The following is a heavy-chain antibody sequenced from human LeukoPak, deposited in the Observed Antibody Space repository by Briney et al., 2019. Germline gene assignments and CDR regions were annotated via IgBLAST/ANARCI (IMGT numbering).Heavy chain of an antibody. CDR2: ISYDGSNK. CDR3: AKGESSGS. D-gene: IGHD6-19*01. J-gene: IGHJ4*02. CDR1: GFTFSSYG. Sequence: PGGSLRLSCAASGFTFSSYGMHWVRQAPGKGLEWVALISYDGSNKYYADSVKSRFTISRDNSKNTLYLQMNSLRAEDTAVYYCAKGESSGSWGQGTLVTVSS. V-gene: IGHV3-30*18.